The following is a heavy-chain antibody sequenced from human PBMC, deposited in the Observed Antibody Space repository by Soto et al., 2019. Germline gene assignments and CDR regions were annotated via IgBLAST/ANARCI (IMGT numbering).Heavy chain of an antibody. D-gene: IGHD6-19*01. CDR1: GFTFSSYA. J-gene: IGHJ4*02. V-gene: IGHV3-23*01. CDR2: ISGNSAGT. CDR3: AKDLGSGWLNFDY. Sequence: EVQLLESGGGLVQPGGSLRLSCAASGFTFSSYAMSWVRQAPGKGLEWVSAISGNSAGTYYADSVKGLFTISRDNSKNTLYLQMNSLRAEDTAVYYCAKDLGSGWLNFDYWGQGTLVTVSS.